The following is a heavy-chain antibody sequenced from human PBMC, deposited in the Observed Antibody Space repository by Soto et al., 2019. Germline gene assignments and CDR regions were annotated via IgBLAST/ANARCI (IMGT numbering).Heavy chain of an antibody. CDR3: ARGERRVAVAGTLLPY. CDR2: ISSSSSYI. Sequence: EVQLVESGGGLVKPGGSLRLSCAASGFTFSSYSMNWVRQAPGKGLEWVSSISSSSSYIYYADSVKGRFTISRDNAKNSLYLLMNSLRAEDTAVYYCARGERRVAVAGTLLPYWGQGTLVTVSS. CDR1: GFTFSSYS. D-gene: IGHD6-19*01. V-gene: IGHV3-21*01. J-gene: IGHJ4*02.